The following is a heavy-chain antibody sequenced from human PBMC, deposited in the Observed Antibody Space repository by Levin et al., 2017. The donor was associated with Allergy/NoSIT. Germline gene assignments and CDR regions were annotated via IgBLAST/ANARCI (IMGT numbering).Heavy chain of an antibody. D-gene: IGHD2-8*02. V-gene: IGHV4-59*01. CDR1: GGSISGYY. J-gene: IGHJ4*02. CDR2: IYYSGTT. CDR3: ARSYCAAGTCYYFDY. Sequence: SQTLSLTCTVSGGSISGYYWSWIRQPPGKGLEWIGYIYYSGTTHNNPSLKSRVTFSVDTSTNQFSLKLTSVTAADTAVYYCARSYCAAGTCYYFDYWGQGTLVTVSS.